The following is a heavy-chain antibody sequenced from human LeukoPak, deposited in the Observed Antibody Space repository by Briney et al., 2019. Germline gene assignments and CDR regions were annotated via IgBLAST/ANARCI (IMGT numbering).Heavy chain of an antibody. D-gene: IGHD3-22*01. V-gene: IGHV3-30-3*01. Sequence: GGSLRLSCAVSGFTFSSYAMHWVRQAPGKGLEWEALISYDGSNKYYADSVKGRFTISRDNSKNTLYLKMNTLRAEDTAVYYCVRGEYYYDSSGRGFDLWGRGTLVTVYS. CDR2: ISYDGSNK. J-gene: IGHJ2*01. CDR3: VRGEYYYDSSGRGFDL. CDR1: GFTFSSYA.